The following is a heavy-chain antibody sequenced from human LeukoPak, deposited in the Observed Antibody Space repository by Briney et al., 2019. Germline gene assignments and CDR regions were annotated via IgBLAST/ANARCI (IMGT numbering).Heavy chain of an antibody. CDR1: GGTFSSYA. V-gene: IGHV1-69*04. CDR2: IIPILGIA. J-gene: IGHJ4*02. CDR3: ARARVGYDILTGYHDY. D-gene: IGHD3-9*01. Sequence: GASVKVSCKASGGTFSSYAISWVRQAPGQGLEWMGRIIPILGIANYAQKFQGRVTITADKSTSTVYMELSSLRSEDTAVYYCARARVGYDILTGYHDYWGQGTLVTVSS.